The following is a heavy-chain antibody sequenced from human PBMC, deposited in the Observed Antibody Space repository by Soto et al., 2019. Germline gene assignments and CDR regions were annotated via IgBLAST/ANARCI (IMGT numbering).Heavy chain of an antibody. CDR1: GFTFSNYW. CDR2: INASGSST. CDR3: AKEKPPSHRPTFDY. J-gene: IGHJ4*02. Sequence: GGSLRLSCAASGFTFSNYWMHWVRQAPGKGLLWVSRINASGSSTNYADSVKDRFTISRDNAKNTLYLQMNSLRAEDTAVYYCAKEKPPSHRPTFDYWGQGTLVTVSS. D-gene: IGHD1-26*01. V-gene: IGHV3-74*01.